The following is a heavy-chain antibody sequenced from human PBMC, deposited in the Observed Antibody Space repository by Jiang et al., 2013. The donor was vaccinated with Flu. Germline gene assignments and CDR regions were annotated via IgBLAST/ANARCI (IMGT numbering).Heavy chain of an antibody. CDR1: VGPFSGYY. CDR3: ARAQPYYYDSSGYPWYFDL. V-gene: IGHV4-34*01. J-gene: IGHJ2*01. CDR2: SIIVEAP. D-gene: IGHD3-22*01. Sequence: TLSLTCAVYVGPFSGYYWSWIRQAPTGRGVEWIGKSIIVEAPTTTRPSKSRVTISVDTSKNQFSLKLSSVTAADTAVYYCARAQPYYYDSSGYPWYFDLWGRGTLVTVSS.